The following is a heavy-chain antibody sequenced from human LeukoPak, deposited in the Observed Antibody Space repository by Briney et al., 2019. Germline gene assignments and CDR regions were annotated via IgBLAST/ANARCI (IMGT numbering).Heavy chain of an antibody. J-gene: IGHJ4*02. V-gene: IGHV3-11*01. CDR1: GFTFSDYY. CDR3: ASGVWFGELRSDY. Sequence: PGGSLRLSCAASGFTFSDYYMSWIRQAPGKGLEWVSYISSSGNIITYADSVKGRFTISRDNAKNSLYLQMNSLRADDTAVYYCASGVWFGELRSDYWGQGTLVTVSS. CDR2: ISSSGNII. D-gene: IGHD3-10*01.